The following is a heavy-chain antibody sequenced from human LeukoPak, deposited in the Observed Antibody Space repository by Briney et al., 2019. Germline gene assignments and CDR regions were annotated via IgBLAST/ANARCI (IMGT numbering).Heavy chain of an antibody. CDR2: INHSGST. CDR1: GGSFSGYY. Sequence: SETLSLTCAVYGGSFSGYYWSWIRQPPGKGLEWIGEINHSGSTNYNPSLKSRVTISVDTSKNQFSLKLSSVTAADTAVYYCARSVDTAMVALYGMDVWGQGTTVTVSS. CDR3: ARSVDTAMVALYGMDV. J-gene: IGHJ6*02. D-gene: IGHD5-18*01. V-gene: IGHV4-34*01.